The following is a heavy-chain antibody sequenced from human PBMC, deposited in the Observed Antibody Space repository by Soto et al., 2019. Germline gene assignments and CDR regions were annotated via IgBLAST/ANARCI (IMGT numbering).Heavy chain of an antibody. Sequence: SETLSLTCAVYGGSFSGYYWSWIRQPPGKGLEWIGEINHSGSTNYNPSLKSRVTISVDTSKNQFSLKLSSVTAADTAVYYCARQSRRLVKAAAGNGGRDYYYYYMDVWGKGTTVTVSS. V-gene: IGHV4-34*01. CDR1: GGSFSGYY. D-gene: IGHD6-13*01. CDR2: INHSGST. J-gene: IGHJ6*03. CDR3: ARQSRRLVKAAAGNGGRDYYYYYMDV.